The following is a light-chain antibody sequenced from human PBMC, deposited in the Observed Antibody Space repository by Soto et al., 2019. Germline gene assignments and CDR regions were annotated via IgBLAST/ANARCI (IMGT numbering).Light chain of an antibody. J-gene: IGKJ1*01. CDR3: QQYDSSPGT. CDR2: GAS. V-gene: IGKV3-20*01. CDR1: QSVSSSY. Sequence: EIVLTQSPGTLSLSPGERATLSCRASQSVSSSYLAWYQQKPGQAPRLLIYGASVRATGIPDRFSGSGSGKDFTLTISILEPEDFAVFYCQQYDSSPGTFGQGTKVDVK.